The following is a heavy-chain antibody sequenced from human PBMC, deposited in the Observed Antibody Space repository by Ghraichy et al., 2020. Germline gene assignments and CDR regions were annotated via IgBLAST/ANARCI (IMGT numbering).Heavy chain of an antibody. V-gene: IGHV3-66*01. Sequence: GGSLRLSCAASGFTVSSNYMSWVRQAPGKGLEWVSVIYSGGSTYYADSVKGRFTISRDNSKNTLYLQINSLRAEDTAVYYCASNYYDSSGSLGYWGQGTLVTVSS. CDR3: ASNYYDSSGSLGY. J-gene: IGHJ4*02. CDR1: GFTVSSNY. CDR2: IYSGGST. D-gene: IGHD3-22*01.